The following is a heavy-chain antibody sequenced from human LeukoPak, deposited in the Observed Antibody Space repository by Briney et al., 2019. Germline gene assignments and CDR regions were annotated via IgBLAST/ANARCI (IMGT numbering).Heavy chain of an antibody. CDR1: GFTFSNYW. J-gene: IGHJ4*02. V-gene: IGHV3-21*01. D-gene: IGHD2-15*01. CDR2: ISSSSSYI. Sequence: KPGGSLRLSCAASGFTFSNYWMSWARQAPGKGLEWVSSISSSSSYIYYADSVKGRFTISRDNAKNSLYLQMNSLRAEDTAVYYCASGPSGGSCCGNWWGQGTLVTVSS. CDR3: ASGPSGGSCCGNW.